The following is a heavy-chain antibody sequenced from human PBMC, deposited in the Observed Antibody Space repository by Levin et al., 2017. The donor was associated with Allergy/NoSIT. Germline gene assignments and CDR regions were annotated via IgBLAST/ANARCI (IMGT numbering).Heavy chain of an antibody. CDR2: MNPNSGNT. J-gene: IGHJ1*01. Sequence: ASVKVSCKASGYTFTSFDINWVRQATGQGLEWMGWMNPNSGNTGYAQKFQGRVAMTRNTSIGTAYMDLSSLTSEDTAVYYCATAPTNYDTLTGSYKSEYFHHWGQGTLVTVSS. V-gene: IGHV1-8*01. CDR3: ATAPTNYDTLTGSYKSEYFHH. CDR1: GYTFTSFD. D-gene: IGHD3-9*01.